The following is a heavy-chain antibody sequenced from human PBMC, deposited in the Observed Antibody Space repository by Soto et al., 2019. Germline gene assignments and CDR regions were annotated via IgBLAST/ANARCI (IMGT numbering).Heavy chain of an antibody. V-gene: IGHV4-30-4*01. Sequence: SETLSLTCTVSGGSISSGDYYWSWIRQPPGKGLEWIGYIHYSGSTYYNPSLKSRVTISVDTSKNQFSLKLSSVTAADTAVYYCARSGEYDILTGPFDYWGQGTLVTVSS. CDR1: GGSISSGDYY. CDR2: IHYSGST. D-gene: IGHD3-9*01. CDR3: ARSGEYDILTGPFDY. J-gene: IGHJ4*02.